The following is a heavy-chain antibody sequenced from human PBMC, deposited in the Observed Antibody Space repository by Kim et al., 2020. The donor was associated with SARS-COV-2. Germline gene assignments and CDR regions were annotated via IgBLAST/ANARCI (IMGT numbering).Heavy chain of an antibody. CDR2: ISYDGSNK. V-gene: IGHV3-30-3*01. CDR1: GFTFSSYA. J-gene: IGHJ4*02. CDR3: ARGKRGVDY. D-gene: IGHD3-16*01. Sequence: GGSLRLSCAASGFTFSSYAMHWVRQAPGKGLEWVAVISYDGSNKYYADSVKGRFTISRDNSKNTLYLQMNSLRAEDTAVYYCARGKRGVDYWGQGTLVTV.